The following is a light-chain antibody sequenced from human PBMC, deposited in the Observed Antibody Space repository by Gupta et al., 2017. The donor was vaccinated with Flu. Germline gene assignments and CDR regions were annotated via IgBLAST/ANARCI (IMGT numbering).Light chain of an antibody. Sequence: VMTQSPATLSVSPGERATLSCRASQSVSSNLAWYQQKPGQAPRLLIYGASTRATGIPARFSGSGSGTEFTLTISSLQSEDFAVCYCQQYNNWPPWTFGQGTKVEIK. J-gene: IGKJ1*01. CDR1: QSVSSN. CDR2: GAS. V-gene: IGKV3-15*01. CDR3: QQYNNWPPWT.